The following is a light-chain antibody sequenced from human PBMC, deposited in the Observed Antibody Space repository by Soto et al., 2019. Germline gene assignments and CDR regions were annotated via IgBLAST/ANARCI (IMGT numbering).Light chain of an antibody. Sequence: QSVLTQPPSASETPGQRVTISCSGSSSNIGSNTVNWYQQLPGTAPKLLIYSNNQRPSGVPARFSGSKSGTSASLAISGLQSEDEADYYCAAWDDSLNGLIFGGGTKLTVL. CDR2: SNN. V-gene: IGLV1-44*01. CDR1: SSNIGSNT. J-gene: IGLJ2*01. CDR3: AAWDDSLNGLI.